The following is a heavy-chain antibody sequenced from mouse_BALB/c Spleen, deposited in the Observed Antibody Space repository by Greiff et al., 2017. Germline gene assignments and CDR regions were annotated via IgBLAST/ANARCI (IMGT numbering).Heavy chain of an antibody. CDR3: ASVTRYFDY. CDR1: GFNITDTY. D-gene: IGHD2-12*01. V-gene: IGHV14-3*02. Sequence: VQLQQSGAELVKPGASVKLSCTASGFNITDTYMHWVKQRPEQGLEWIGRIDPANGNTKYDPKFQGKATITADTSSNTAYLQLSSLTSEDTAVYYCASVTRYFDYWGEGTTLTVSS. J-gene: IGHJ2*01. CDR2: IDPANGNT.